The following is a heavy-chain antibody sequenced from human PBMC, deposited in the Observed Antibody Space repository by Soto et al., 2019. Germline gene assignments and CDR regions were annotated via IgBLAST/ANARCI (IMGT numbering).Heavy chain of an antibody. D-gene: IGHD2-2*01. CDR3: ARGDCSSTSCYPPRSPFDY. J-gene: IGHJ4*02. V-gene: IGHV1-2*04. CDR2: INPNSGGT. Sequence: QVQLVQSGAEVKKPGASVKVSCKASGYTFTGYYMHWVRQAPGQGLEWMGWINPNSGGTNYAQKFQGWVTMTRDTXISAAXXELSRLRSDDTAVYYCARGDCSSTSCYPPRSPFDYWGQGTLVTVSS. CDR1: GYTFTGYY.